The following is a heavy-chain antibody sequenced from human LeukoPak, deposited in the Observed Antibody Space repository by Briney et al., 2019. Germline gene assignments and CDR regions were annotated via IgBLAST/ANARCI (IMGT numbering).Heavy chain of an antibody. Sequence: PGGSLTLSCAASGCTFSSYAMSWVRQPPGKGLEWVSAISGSGGSTYYADSVRGRFTISRDNSKNTLYLQMNSLRAEDTAVYYCAKELDSSDLYYFDYWGQGTLVTVSS. J-gene: IGHJ4*02. CDR3: AKELDSSDLYYFDY. D-gene: IGHD6-19*01. CDR2: ISGSGGST. V-gene: IGHV3-23*01. CDR1: GCTFSSYA.